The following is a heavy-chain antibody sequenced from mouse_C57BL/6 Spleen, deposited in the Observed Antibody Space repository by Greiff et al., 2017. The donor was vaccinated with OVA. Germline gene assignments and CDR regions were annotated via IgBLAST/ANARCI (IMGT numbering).Heavy chain of an antibody. Sequence: QVQLQQSGAELVKPGAPVKLSCKASGYTFTSYCMHWVKQRPGQGLEWIGYINPSSGYTKYNQKFKGKATLTADKSSSTAYMQLSSLTYEDSAVYYCARDLISTGVAGYVDYWGQGTTLTVSS. J-gene: IGHJ2*01. CDR3: ARDLISTGVAGYVDY. D-gene: IGHD1-1*01. V-gene: IGHV1-7*01. CDR1: GYTFTSYC. CDR2: INPSSGYT.